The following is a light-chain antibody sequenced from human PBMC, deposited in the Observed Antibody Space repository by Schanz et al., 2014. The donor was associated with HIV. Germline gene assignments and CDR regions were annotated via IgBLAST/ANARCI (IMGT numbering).Light chain of an antibody. Sequence: DIQMTQSPSTLSASVGDRLTITCRASQSIGSWLAWYQQKPGKAPKLLIYKSSILESGVPSRFSGSGSGTEFTLTISSLQPDDFATYYCQQYNSYSTFGPGTKVDIK. V-gene: IGKV1-5*03. CDR1: QSIGSW. CDR2: KSS. J-gene: IGKJ3*01. CDR3: QQYNSYST.